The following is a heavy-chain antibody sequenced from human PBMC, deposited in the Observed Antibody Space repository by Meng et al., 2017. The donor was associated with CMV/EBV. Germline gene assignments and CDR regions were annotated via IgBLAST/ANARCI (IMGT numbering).Heavy chain of an antibody. CDR1: GGSFSGYY. J-gene: IGHJ5*02. CDR2: INHSGST. Sequence: QVQLPQWGAGLLKPSETLSLTCAVYGGSFSGYYWSWIRQPPGKGLEWIGEINHSGSTNYNPSLKSRVTISVDTSKNQFSLKLSSVTAADTAVYYCARGVGGWFDPWGQGTLVPSPQ. D-gene: IGHD1-26*01. V-gene: IGHV4-34*01. CDR3: ARGVGGWFDP.